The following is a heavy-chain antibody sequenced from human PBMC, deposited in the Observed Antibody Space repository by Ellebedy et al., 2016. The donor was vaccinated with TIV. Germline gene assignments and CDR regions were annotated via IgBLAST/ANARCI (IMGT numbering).Heavy chain of an antibody. CDR1: GFTITAHG. CDR3: ARGSFAPDY. D-gene: IGHD2-15*01. V-gene: IGHV3-23*01. CDR2: LTFDGKNT. Sequence: GESLKISCAASGFTITAHGMTWVRQAPGKGLEWVSSLTFDGKNTFYANSVKGRFTISRDSSKNPLYLQLNSLTPEDTALYYCARGSFAPDYWGRGTLVTVSS. J-gene: IGHJ4*02.